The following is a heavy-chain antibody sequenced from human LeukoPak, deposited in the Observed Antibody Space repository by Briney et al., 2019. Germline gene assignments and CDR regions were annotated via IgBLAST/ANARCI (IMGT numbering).Heavy chain of an antibody. CDR1: GGTFSSYA. J-gene: IGHJ6*02. D-gene: IGHD2-2*01. CDR2: IIPIFGTA. V-gene: IGHV1-69*13. CDR3: ARGPPAKPGTGYYYGMDV. Sequence: SVKVSCKASGGTFSSYAISWVRQAPGQGLEWMGGIIPIFGTANYAQKFQGRVTITADESTSTAYMELSSLRSEDTAVYYCARGPPAKPGTGYYYGMDVWGQGTTVTVSS.